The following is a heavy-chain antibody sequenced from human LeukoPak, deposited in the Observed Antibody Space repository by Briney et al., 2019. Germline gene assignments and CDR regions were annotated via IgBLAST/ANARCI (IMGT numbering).Heavy chain of an antibody. CDR1: GYSFTSYW. Sequence: GESLKVSCKGSGYSFTSYWIGWVRQMPGKGLEWMGIIYAGDSDTRYSPSFQGQVTISVDKSISTAYLQWSSLQASDTAMYYCARAIGTSQFYFYYGMDVWGQGTTVTVSS. V-gene: IGHV5-51*01. CDR3: ARAIGTSQFYFYYGMDV. D-gene: IGHD2-2*01. CDR2: IYAGDSDT. J-gene: IGHJ6*02.